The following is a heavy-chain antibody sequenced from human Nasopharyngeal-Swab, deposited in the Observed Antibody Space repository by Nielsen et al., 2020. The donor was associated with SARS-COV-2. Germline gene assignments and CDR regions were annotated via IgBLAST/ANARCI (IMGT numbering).Heavy chain of an antibody. CDR3: IAVAGPGSFDY. Sequence: GESLKISCAASGFTFSSYAMSWVRQAPGKGLEWVSAISGSGGSTYYADSVKGRFTISRDNSKNTLYLQMNSLRAEDTAVYYCIAVAGPGSFDYWGRGTLVTVSS. J-gene: IGHJ4*02. D-gene: IGHD6-19*01. CDR1: GFTFSSYA. CDR2: ISGSGGST. V-gene: IGHV3-23*01.